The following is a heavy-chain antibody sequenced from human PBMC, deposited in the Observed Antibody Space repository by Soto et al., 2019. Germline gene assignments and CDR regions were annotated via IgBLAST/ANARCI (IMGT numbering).Heavy chain of an antibody. V-gene: IGHV3-30*18. CDR1: GFTFSSYG. CDR2: ISYDGSNK. D-gene: IGHD4-17*01. J-gene: IGHJ4*02. Sequence: GGSLRLSCTASGFTFSSYGMHWVRQAPGKGLEWVAVISYDGSNKYYADSVKGRFTISRDNSKNTLYLQMNSLRAEDTAVYYCAKLMTTVVTNDFDYWGQGTLVTVSS. CDR3: AKLMTTVVTNDFDY.